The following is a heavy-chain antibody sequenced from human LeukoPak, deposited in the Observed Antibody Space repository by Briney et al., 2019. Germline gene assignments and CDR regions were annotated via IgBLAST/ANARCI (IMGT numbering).Heavy chain of an antibody. CDR3: ARQGGDYNGGFYAFDI. J-gene: IGHJ3*02. V-gene: IGHV4-59*08. Sequence: SETLSLTCTVSGGSISSYYWSWIRQPPGKGLEWIGYIYYSGSTNYNPSLKSRVTISVDTSKNQFSLKLSSVTAADTAVYYCARQGGDYNGGFYAFDIWGQGTMVTVSS. CDR1: GGSISSYY. CDR2: IYYSGST. D-gene: IGHD4-17*01.